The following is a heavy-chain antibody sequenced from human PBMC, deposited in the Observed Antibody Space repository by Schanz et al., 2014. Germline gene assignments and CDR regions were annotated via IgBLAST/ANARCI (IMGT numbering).Heavy chain of an antibody. J-gene: IGHJ4*02. Sequence: QGQLVESGGGLVEPGGSLRLSCLASGFAFSSYGMHWVRQAPGKGLEWVAVIWYDGSNKYYADSVKGRFTISRDNAKNTWYLQMSSLRAGDAAVYYCARGLIAAAGGAFDYWGQGTLVAVSA. CDR2: IWYDGSNK. V-gene: IGHV3-33*08. D-gene: IGHD6-13*01. CDR3: ARGLIAAAGGAFDY. CDR1: GFAFSSYG.